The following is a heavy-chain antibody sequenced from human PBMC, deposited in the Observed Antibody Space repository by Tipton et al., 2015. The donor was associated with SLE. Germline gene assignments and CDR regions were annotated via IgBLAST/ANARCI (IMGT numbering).Heavy chain of an antibody. Sequence: TLSLTCTVSGGSINNTSSYWGFIRLPPGKGLEWIGSIYYSGITQYNPSLKSRVTISVDTSKNQFSLRLNSVSAADTAVYYCARGDYGTKPGFDYWGQGTLVTVST. J-gene: IGHJ4*02. CDR1: GGSINNTSSY. CDR2: IYYSGIT. CDR3: ARGDYGTKPGFDY. D-gene: IGHD4-17*01. V-gene: IGHV4-39*07.